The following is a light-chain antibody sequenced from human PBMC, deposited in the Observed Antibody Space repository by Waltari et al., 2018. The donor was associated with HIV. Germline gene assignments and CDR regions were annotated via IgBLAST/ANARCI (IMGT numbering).Light chain of an antibody. CDR3: QRYGISPRT. Sequence: EIVLTQSPGTLSLSPGERATLSCRASQSVTSSYLAWYQQKPGQAPRLLIYDASSRATGIPDRFSGSGSGTDFTLTISSLEPEEFAVYYCQRYGISPRTFGGGTKVEIK. V-gene: IGKV3-20*01. CDR1: QSVTSSY. CDR2: DAS. J-gene: IGKJ4*01.